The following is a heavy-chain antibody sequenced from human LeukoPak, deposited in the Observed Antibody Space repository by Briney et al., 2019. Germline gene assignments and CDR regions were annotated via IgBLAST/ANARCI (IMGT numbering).Heavy chain of an antibody. J-gene: IGHJ4*02. D-gene: IGHD1-26*01. CDR2: IYYSGST. CDR3: VRQNQWDIDY. V-gene: IGHV4-39*01. CDR1: GGSISSSSYY. Sequence: SETLSLPCTVSGGSISSSSYYWGWMRQPPGKGLEWIGSIYYSGSTYYSPSLKSRVTISVATSKNQFSLELSSVTAADTAVYYCVRQNQWDIDYWGQGTLVTVSS.